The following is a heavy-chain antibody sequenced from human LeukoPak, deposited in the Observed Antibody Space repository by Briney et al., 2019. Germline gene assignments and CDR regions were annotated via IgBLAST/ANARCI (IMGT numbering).Heavy chain of an antibody. J-gene: IGHJ4*02. Sequence: GGSLRLSCAGSGFTFSSYAMHWVRQAPGKGLEYVSGISSNGGSTYHANSVKGRFTISRDNSKNTLYLQMGSLRAEDMAVYYCARDGTNWGWPWQDYYFDYWGQGTLVTVSS. CDR3: ARDGTNWGWPWQDYYFDY. CDR2: ISSNGGST. V-gene: IGHV3-64*01. D-gene: IGHD7-27*01. CDR1: GFTFSSYA.